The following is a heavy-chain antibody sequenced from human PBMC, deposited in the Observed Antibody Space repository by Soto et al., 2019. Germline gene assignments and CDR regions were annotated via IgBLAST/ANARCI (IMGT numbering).Heavy chain of an antibody. CDR3: ARRPSHGSGRWHLDY. J-gene: IGHJ4*02. V-gene: IGHV5-51*01. CDR2: IYPGDSET. CDR1: GYSFSNFW. D-gene: IGHD3-10*01. Sequence: ESLKISCQGFGYSFSNFWIAWVRQMPGKGLEWIGIIYPGDSETRYSPSFQGQVNISADKSIGSAYLQCSSLKASDSAIYYCARRPSHGSGRWHLDYWGPGTLVTV.